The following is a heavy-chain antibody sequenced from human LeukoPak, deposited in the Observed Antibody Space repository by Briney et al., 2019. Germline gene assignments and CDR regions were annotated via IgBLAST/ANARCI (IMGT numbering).Heavy chain of an antibody. CDR1: GLTFSSYW. Sequence: GGSLRLSCAASGLTFSSYWMHWVRQAPGKGLEWVGNIKEDGSEKYYVDSVKGRFTISRDNAMNSLYLQMNSLRAEDTAVYYCARDAFRQGNYWGQGALVTVSS. J-gene: IGHJ4*02. D-gene: IGHD3-10*01. CDR3: ARDAFRQGNY. CDR2: IKEDGSEK. V-gene: IGHV3-7*03.